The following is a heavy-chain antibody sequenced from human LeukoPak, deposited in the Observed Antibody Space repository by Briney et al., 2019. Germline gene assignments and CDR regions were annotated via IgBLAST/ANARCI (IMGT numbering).Heavy chain of an antibody. V-gene: IGHV3-7*01. Sequence: PGGSLRLSCAASGFTFSSYWMSWVRQAPGKGLEWVANIKQDGSEKYYVDSVKGRFTISRDNAKNSLYLQMNSLRAEDTAVYYCARDWWELPTNTFDYWGQGTLVTVSS. CDR3: ARDWWELPTNTFDY. CDR2: IKQDGSEK. CDR1: GFTFSSYW. J-gene: IGHJ4*02. D-gene: IGHD1-26*01.